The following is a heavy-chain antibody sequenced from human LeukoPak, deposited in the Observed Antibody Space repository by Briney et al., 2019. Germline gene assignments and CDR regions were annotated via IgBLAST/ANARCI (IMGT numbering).Heavy chain of an antibody. Sequence: SETLSLTCAVYGGSFSGYYWSWIRQPPGKGLEWIGEINHSGNTNYNPSLKSRVTISVDTSKNQFSLKLSSVTAADTAVYYCARGRGTTDVYCGGDCYFNWFDPWGQGTLVTVSS. CDR3: ARGRGTTDVYCGGDCYFNWFDP. CDR2: INHSGNT. J-gene: IGHJ5*02. D-gene: IGHD2-21*02. V-gene: IGHV4-34*01. CDR1: GGSFSGYY.